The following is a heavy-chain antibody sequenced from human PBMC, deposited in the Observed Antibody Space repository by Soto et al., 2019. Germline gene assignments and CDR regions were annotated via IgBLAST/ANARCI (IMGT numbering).Heavy chain of an antibody. V-gene: IGHV1-69*01. D-gene: IGHD2-2*01. CDR1: GGTFSSYA. CDR3: ARSQGSSTSLEIYYYYYYGMDV. J-gene: IGHJ6*02. CDR2: IIPIPGTA. Sequence: QVQLVQSGAEVKKPGSSVKVSCKASGGTFSSYAISWVRQAPGQGLEWMGGIIPIPGTANYAQKFQGRVTITADESTSTAYMELSRLRSEDTAVYYCARSQGSSTSLEIYYYYYYGMDVWGQGTRVTVSS.